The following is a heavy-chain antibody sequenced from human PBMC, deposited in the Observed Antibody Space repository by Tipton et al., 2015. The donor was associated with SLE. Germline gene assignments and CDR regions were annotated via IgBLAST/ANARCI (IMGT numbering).Heavy chain of an antibody. CDR3: ARGPGHRWFDP. Sequence: TLSLTCTVSGGSISSYYWSWIRQPPGKGLEWIGYIYYSGSTYYNPSLKSRVTISVDTSKNQFSLKLSSVTAADTAVYYCARGPGHRWFDPWGQGTLVTVSS. J-gene: IGHJ5*02. CDR2: IYYSGST. D-gene: IGHD1-14*01. CDR1: GGSISSYY. V-gene: IGHV4-59*12.